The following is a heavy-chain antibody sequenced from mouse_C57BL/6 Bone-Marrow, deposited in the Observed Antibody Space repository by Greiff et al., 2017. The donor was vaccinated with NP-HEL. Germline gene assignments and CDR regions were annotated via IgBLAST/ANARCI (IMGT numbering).Heavy chain of an antibody. CDR2: IDPENGDT. V-gene: IGHV14-4*01. Sequence: QQSGAELVRPGASVKLSCTASGFNIKDDYMHWVKQRPEQGLEWIGWIDPENGDTEYASKFQGKATITADTSSNTAYLQLSSLTSEDTAVYYCTRGYFDYWGQGTTLTVSS. J-gene: IGHJ2*01. CDR3: TRGYFDY. CDR1: GFNIKDDY.